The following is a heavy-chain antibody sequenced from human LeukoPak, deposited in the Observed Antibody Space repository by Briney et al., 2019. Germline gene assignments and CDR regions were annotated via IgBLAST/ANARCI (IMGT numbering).Heavy chain of an antibody. CDR3: AKDGGLWVSAHWGDS. CDR1: GFSFSGHW. V-gene: IGHV3-74*01. CDR2: ISPTGSTT. J-gene: IGHJ4*02. Sequence: GGSLRLSCTASGFSFSGHWMHWARQLPGKGLVWVSRISPTGSTTIYADSVKGRFTVSRDNSKNTLFLQMNSLRAEDTAVYYCAKDGGLWVSAHWGDSWGRGTLVTVSS. D-gene: IGHD7-27*01.